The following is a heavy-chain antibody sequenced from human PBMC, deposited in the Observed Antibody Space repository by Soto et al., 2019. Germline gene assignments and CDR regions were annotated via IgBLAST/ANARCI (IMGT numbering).Heavy chain of an antibody. CDR1: GFTFSRYS. CDR2: ISSTSSPI. J-gene: IGHJ4*02. V-gene: IGHV3-48*02. CDR3: VRDLGYGTGSNCCYFDY. Sequence: SLRLSCAASGFTFSRYSMNWVRQAPGKGLEWVSYISSTSSPIDYADSVKGRFTISRDNAKNSLYLQMNSLRDEDTAVYYCVRDLGYGTGSNCCYFDYWGQGTLVTVSS. D-gene: IGHD3-10*01.